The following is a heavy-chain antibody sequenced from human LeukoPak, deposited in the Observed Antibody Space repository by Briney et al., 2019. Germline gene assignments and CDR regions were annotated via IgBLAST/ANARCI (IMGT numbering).Heavy chain of an antibody. Sequence: ASVKVSCKASGYTFPSYYMLWVRHASGQGLECMEIINPSGGSTSYAQKFQGRDTMTRDTSTSTVYMALSSLRSEDRAVYYCAREGSLVGYYFDYWGQGTLVTVSS. CDR2: INPSGGST. J-gene: IGHJ4*02. CDR3: AREGSLVGYYFDY. D-gene: IGHD1-26*01. CDR1: GYTFPSYY. V-gene: IGHV1-46*01.